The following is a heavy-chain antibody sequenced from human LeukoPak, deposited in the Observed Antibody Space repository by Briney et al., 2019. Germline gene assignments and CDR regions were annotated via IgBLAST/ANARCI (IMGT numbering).Heavy chain of an antibody. CDR1: GYTLTSCY. D-gene: IGHD1-26*01. CDR3: AREWVSGYYYGMDV. J-gene: IGHJ6*02. V-gene: IGHV1-46*01. CDR2: INTNAGST. Sequence: GASVKVSFKVSGYTLTSCYMYWARQAPGQGHEWKGIINTNAGSTSHAQKVQFRVTITSDTSTITVYMELSRLRSEDTAVYYCAREWVSGYYYGMDVWGQGTTVTVSS.